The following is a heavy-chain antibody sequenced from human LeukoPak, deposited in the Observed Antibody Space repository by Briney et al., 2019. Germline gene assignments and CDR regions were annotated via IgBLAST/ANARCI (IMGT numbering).Heavy chain of an antibody. CDR2: ISSSGSTI. CDR1: GFTFSDYY. Sequence: GGSLRLSCAASGFTFSDYYMSWIRQAPGKGLEWVSYISSSGSTIYYADSVKGRFTISRDNAKNSLYLQMNSLRAEDTAVYYCAREDAYYYDSSGPYGRTYDAFDIWGQGTMVTVSS. J-gene: IGHJ3*02. D-gene: IGHD3-22*01. V-gene: IGHV3-11*04. CDR3: AREDAYYYDSSGPYGRTYDAFDI.